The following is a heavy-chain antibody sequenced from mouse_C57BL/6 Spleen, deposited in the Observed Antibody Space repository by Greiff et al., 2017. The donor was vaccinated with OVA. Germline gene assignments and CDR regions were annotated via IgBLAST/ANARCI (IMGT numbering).Heavy chain of an antibody. CDR3: ARHHQLISYAMDY. CDR1: GFSLTSYG. Sequence: QVQLKESGPGLVAPSQSLSITCTVSGFSLTSYGVHWVRQPPGKGLEWLVVIWSDGSTTYNSALKSRLSISKDNSNSQVFLKMNSLQTDDTAMYYCARHHQLISYAMDYWGQGTSVTVAS. CDR2: IWSDGST. D-gene: IGHD4-1*02. V-gene: IGHV2-6-1*01. J-gene: IGHJ4*01.